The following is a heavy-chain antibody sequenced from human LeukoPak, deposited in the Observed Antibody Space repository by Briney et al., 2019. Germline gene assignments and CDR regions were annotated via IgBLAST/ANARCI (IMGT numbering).Heavy chain of an antibody. Sequence: PGGSLRLSCAASAFTSSSYAMHWVRQAPGKGLEWVAVISYDGSNKYYADSVKGRFTISRDNSKNTLYLQMNSLRAEDTAVYYCARDERLGYSYGYGLVYWGQGTLVTVSS. V-gene: IGHV3-30*04. CDR2: ISYDGSNK. J-gene: IGHJ4*02. CDR3: ARDERLGYSYGYGLVY. D-gene: IGHD5-18*01. CDR1: AFTSSSYA.